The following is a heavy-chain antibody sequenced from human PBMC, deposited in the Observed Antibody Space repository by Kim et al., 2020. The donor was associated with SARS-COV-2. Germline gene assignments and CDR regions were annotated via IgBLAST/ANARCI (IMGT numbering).Heavy chain of an antibody. CDR1: GFTFSSYA. CDR2: ISGSGGST. Sequence: GGSLRLSCAASGFTFSSYAMSWVRQTPGKGLEWVSAISGSGGSTYYADSVKGRFTISRDNSKNTLYLQMNSLRAEDTAVYYCAKDSGWYLSAFDIWGQGTMVTVSS. J-gene: IGHJ3*02. CDR3: AKDSGWYLSAFDI. D-gene: IGHD6-19*01. V-gene: IGHV3-23*01.